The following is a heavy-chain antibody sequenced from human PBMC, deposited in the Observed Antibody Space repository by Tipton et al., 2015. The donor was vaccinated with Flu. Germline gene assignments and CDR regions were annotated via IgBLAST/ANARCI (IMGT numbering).Heavy chain of an antibody. CDR2: ISGSGDST. J-gene: IGHJ4*02. CDR1: GFTFSSYA. CDR3: ARDRGYNYYFDY. D-gene: IGHD1-1*01. V-gene: IGHV3-23*01. Sequence: SLRLSCAASGFTFSSYAMSWVRQAPGKGLEWVSAISGSGDSTYYADSVKGRFTISRDNSKNTLYLQMNNLRAEDTAVYYCARDRGYNYYFDYWSQGTLVTVSS.